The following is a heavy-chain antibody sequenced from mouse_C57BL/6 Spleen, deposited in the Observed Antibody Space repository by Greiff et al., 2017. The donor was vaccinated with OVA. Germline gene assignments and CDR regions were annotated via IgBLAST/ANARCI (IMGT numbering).Heavy chain of an antibody. CDR1: GFTFSSYA. CDR3: ARDEAGEDDCDY. D-gene: IGHD2-13*01. J-gene: IGHJ2*01. V-gene: IGHV5-4*01. CDR2: ISDDGSYT. Sequence: DVQLVESGGGLVKPGGSLKLSCAASGFTFSSYAMSWVRQTPGKRLEWVATISDDGSYTYYPDNVKGRFTISRDNAKNNLYLQMRQLKSEDTAMYDCARDEAGEDDCDYWGQGTTLTVSS.